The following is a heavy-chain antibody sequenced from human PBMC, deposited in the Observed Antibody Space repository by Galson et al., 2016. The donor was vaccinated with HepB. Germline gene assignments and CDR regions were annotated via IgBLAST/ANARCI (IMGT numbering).Heavy chain of an antibody. CDR2: IFPDDSDS. D-gene: IGHD3-9*01. J-gene: IGHJ5*02. CDR3: ARLGFDLSTGSPPGWFDP. V-gene: IGHV5-51*01. Sequence: QSGAEVKKPGESLKISCKGSGYSFSNYWIVWVRQMPGKGLEWMGIIFPDDSDSKYSPSFEGHVTISADKSINTVYLQWTSLRASDTAMYYCARLGFDLSTGSPPGWFDPWDQGTLVTVSS. CDR1: GYSFSNYW.